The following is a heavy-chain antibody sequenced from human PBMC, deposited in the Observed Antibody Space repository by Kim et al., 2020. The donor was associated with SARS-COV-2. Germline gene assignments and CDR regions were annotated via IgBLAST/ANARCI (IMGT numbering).Heavy chain of an antibody. CDR2: ISSSGSTI. CDR3: ARDEAGEVVVAAFGAFDI. D-gene: IGHD2-15*01. J-gene: IGHJ3*02. CDR1: GFTFSSYE. Sequence: GGSLRLSCAASGFTFSSYEMNWVRQAPGKGLEWVSYISSSGSTIYYADSVKGRFTISRDNAKNSLYLQMNSLRAEDTAVYYCARDEAGEVVVAAFGAFDIWGQGTMVTVSS. V-gene: IGHV3-48*03.